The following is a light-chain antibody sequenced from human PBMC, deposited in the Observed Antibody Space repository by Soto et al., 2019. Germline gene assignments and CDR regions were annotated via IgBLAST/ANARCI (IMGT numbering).Light chain of an antibody. CDR2: DTS. Sequence: EVVLTQSPVTLSLSPGESATLSCRASQSVGTCLAWYQQKPGQAPRLIIYDTSNRPTGIPARFSGTGSGTDFALTISSVEPEDFADYFCQHRTNWPRTFGQGTKLDIK. V-gene: IGKV3-11*01. CDR1: QSVGTC. J-gene: IGKJ2*01. CDR3: QHRTNWPRT.